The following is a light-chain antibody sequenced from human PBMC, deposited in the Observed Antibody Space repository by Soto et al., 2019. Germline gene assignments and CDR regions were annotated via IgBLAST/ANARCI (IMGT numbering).Light chain of an antibody. CDR3: QQYGSSGVT. CDR2: GAS. Sequence: EIVLTQSPGTLSFSPGERATLSCRASQSVSSSQLAWYQQRPGQAPRLLVYGASTRATGIADRFSGSGSGTDFTLTISRLEPEDFAVYYCQQYGSSGVTFGPGTKVDIK. J-gene: IGKJ3*01. V-gene: IGKV3-20*01. CDR1: QSVSSSQ.